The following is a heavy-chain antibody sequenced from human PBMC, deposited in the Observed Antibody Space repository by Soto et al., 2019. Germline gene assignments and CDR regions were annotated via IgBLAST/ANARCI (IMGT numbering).Heavy chain of an antibody. Sequence: GGSLRLSCAASGFTFSSYGMHWVRQAPGKGLEWVAVIWYDGSNKYYADSVKGRFTISRDNSKNTLYLQMNSLRAEDTAVYYCAREGIAVAGTDAFDIWGQGTMVTVS. V-gene: IGHV3-33*01. J-gene: IGHJ3*02. CDR1: GFTFSSYG. D-gene: IGHD6-19*01. CDR2: IWYDGSNK. CDR3: AREGIAVAGTDAFDI.